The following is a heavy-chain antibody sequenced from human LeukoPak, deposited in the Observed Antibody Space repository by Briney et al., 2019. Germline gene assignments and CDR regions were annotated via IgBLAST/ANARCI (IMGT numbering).Heavy chain of an antibody. J-gene: IGHJ6*03. V-gene: IGHV4-59*01. CDR3: ARESDSSGWETEYYYYYMDV. CDR2: IYYSGST. Sequence: SETLSLTCTVSGGSISSYYWSWIRQPPGKGLEWIGYIYYSGSTNYNPSLKSRVTISVDTSKNQFSLKLSSVTAADTAVYYCARESDSSGWETEYYYYYMDVWGKGTTATVSS. D-gene: IGHD6-19*01. CDR1: GGSISSYY.